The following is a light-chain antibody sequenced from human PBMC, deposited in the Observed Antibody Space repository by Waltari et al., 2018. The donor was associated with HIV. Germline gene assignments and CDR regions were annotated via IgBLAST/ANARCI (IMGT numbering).Light chain of an antibody. CDR3: QVWDYRGYVM. V-gene: IGLV3-1*01. J-gene: IGLJ3*02. CDR2: QDK. Sequence: SYELTQPPSVSVSPGQTASISCSGDKLGDRYASWYQQRPGQSPVLIIYQDKKRPSGILERFSGSNSGNTATLTISGTQTMDEADYYCQVWDYRGYVMFGGGTKLTVL. CDR1: KLGDRY.